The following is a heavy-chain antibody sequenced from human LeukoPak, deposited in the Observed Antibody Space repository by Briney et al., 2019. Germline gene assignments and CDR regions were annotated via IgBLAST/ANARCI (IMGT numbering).Heavy chain of an antibody. Sequence: ETLSLTCAVYGGSFSDYYWSWIRQPPGKGLEWIGEINHSGSTNYNPSLKSRVTISVDTSKNQFSLKLSSVTAADTAVYYCARGTAMAPYYFDYWGQGTLVTVSS. CDR1: GGSFSDYY. CDR3: ARGTAMAPYYFDY. D-gene: IGHD5-18*01. J-gene: IGHJ4*02. V-gene: IGHV4-34*01. CDR2: INHSGST.